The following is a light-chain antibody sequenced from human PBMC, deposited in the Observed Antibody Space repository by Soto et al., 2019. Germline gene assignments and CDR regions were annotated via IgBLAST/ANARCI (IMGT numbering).Light chain of an antibody. CDR3: HQRQSWHRT. CDR2: QTS. CDR1: QSVSSSY. J-gene: IGKJ1*01. V-gene: IGKV3D-20*02. Sequence: EIVLTQSPGTLSLSPGERATLSCSASQSVSSSYLAWYQHRPGQAPRLLIYQTSIRAAGIPARFSASGSGTDFTLTISDVQPEDFALYYCHQRQSWHRTFGQGTKG.